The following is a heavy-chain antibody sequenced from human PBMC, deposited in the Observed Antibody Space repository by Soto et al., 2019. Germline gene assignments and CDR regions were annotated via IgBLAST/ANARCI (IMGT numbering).Heavy chain of an antibody. CDR1: GFTFDSYS. V-gene: IGHV3-23*01. J-gene: IGHJ4*02. D-gene: IGHD4-4*01. CDR3: AKSRGDSWTTSFFDY. Sequence: EVQLLESGGGSVQPGGSLMLSCAASGFTFDSYSLSWVRQAPGKGLEWVSGISGSGQTTHYGDSVRGRFTISRDNFRNTLYLQMNSLRAEDTAVYFCAKSRGDSWTTSFFDYWGRGALVTVSS. CDR2: ISGSGQTT.